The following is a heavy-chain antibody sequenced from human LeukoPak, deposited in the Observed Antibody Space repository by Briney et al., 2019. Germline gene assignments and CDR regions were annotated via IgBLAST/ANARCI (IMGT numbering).Heavy chain of an antibody. CDR3: AKDPNEWIQLWLRGFDY. Sequence: QAGGSLRLSCAASGFTFSSYGMSWVRQAPGKGLEWVSAISGSGGSTYYADSVKGRFTISRDNSKNTLYLQMNSLRAEDTAVYYCAKDPNEWIQLWLRGFDYWGQGTLVTVSS. CDR2: ISGSGGST. J-gene: IGHJ4*02. D-gene: IGHD5-18*01. CDR1: GFTFSSYG. V-gene: IGHV3-23*01.